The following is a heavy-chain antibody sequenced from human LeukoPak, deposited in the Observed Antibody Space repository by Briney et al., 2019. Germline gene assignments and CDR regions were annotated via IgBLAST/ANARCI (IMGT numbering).Heavy chain of an antibody. Sequence: SGTLSLTCTVSGGSISSGNYYWSWIRQPAGEGLEWIGRIYTSGSTNYNPSLKSRVTISVDTSKSQFSLKLSSVTAADTAMYYCARMPPGTGLFDYWGQGALVTVSS. CDR1: GGSISSGNYY. J-gene: IGHJ4*02. D-gene: IGHD2-2*01. V-gene: IGHV4-61*02. CDR2: IYTSGST. CDR3: ARMPPGTGLFDY.